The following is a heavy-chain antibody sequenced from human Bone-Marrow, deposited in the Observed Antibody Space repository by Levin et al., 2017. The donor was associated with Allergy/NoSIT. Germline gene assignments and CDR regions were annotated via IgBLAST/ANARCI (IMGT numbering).Heavy chain of an antibody. Sequence: GGSLRLSCAASGFTFSSYAMHWVRQAPGKGLEWVAVISYDGSNKYYADSVKGRFTISRDNSKNTLYLQMNSLRAEDTAVYYCAIIAVAFDIWGQGTMVTVSS. CDR3: AIIAVAFDI. J-gene: IGHJ3*02. CDR2: ISYDGSNK. V-gene: IGHV3-30*04. CDR1: GFTFSSYA. D-gene: IGHD2-21*01.